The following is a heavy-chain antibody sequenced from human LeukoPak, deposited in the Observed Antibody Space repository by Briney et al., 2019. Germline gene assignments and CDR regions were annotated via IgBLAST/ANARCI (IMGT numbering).Heavy chain of an antibody. CDR3: ARAGDIVATIGAGYYYYMDV. CDR1: GYTFTSYA. J-gene: IGHJ6*03. V-gene: IGHV7-4-1*02. Sequence: ASVKVSCKASGYTFTSYAMNWVRQAPGQGLEWMGWINTNTGNPTYAQGFTGRFVFSLDTSVSTAYLQISSLKAEDTAVYYCARAGDIVATIGAGYYYYMDVWGKGTTVTVSS. CDR2: INTNTGNP. D-gene: IGHD5-12*01.